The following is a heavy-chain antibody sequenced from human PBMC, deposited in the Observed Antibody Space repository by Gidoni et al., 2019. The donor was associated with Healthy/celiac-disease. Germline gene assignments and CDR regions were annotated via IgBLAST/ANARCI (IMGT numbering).Heavy chain of an antibody. CDR2: LYYSGST. CDR1: GGSISRSSYY. CDR3: ARHHRSSGYYLHCFDY. V-gene: IGHV4-39*01. Sequence: QLQLQELVPGLVNPSETLSLTCTVSGGSISRSSYYWGWIRQPPRKGLEWIGRLYYSGSTYYNPSLKSRVTISEDTSKNQISLKLSSVTAADTAVYYCARHHRSSGYYLHCFDYWGQGTLVTVSS. D-gene: IGHD3-22*01. J-gene: IGHJ4*02.